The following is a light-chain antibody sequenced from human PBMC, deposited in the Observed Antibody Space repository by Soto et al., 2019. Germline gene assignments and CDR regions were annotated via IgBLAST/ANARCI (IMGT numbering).Light chain of an antibody. V-gene: IGKV3-20*01. J-gene: IGKJ1*01. CDR3: HQYGSSITWT. CDR1: QSVTSNY. CDR2: AAS. Sequence: EVVLTQSPGTVSLSPGERATLSCRASQSVTSNYLAWYQQKPGQAPRLLIYAASSRATGIPDRFSGSGSGTNFTRSISRLEHEDFAVYYCHQYGSSITWTFGQGTKVEIK.